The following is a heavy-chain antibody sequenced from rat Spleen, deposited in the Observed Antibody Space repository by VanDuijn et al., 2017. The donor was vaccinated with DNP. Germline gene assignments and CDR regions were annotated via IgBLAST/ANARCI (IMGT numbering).Heavy chain of an antibody. V-gene: IGHV4-2*01. CDR1: GFNFNNYW. D-gene: IGHD4-3*01. Sequence: EVKLVESGGGLVQPGRSLKLSCAASGFNFNNYWMGWVRQAPGKGLEWIGEIDKDSSPKKYNPSLKDKFTISRDNAQNTLYLQMSKLGSEDTAIYYCVREKFGVDYWGQGVMVTVSP. CDR3: VREKFGVDY. J-gene: IGHJ2*01. CDR2: IDKDSSPK.